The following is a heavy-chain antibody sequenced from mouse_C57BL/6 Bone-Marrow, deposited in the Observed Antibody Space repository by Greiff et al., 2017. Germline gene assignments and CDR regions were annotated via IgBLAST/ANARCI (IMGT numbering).Heavy chain of an antibody. V-gene: IGHV1-15*01. D-gene: IGHD1-1*01. J-gene: IGHJ1*03. Sequence: QVQLQQSGAELVRPGASVTLSCKASGYTFTDYEMHWVKQTPVHGLEWIGAIDPETGGTAYNQKFKGKAILTADKSSSTAYMELRCLTSEDSAVYYCTRDTTVVYWYFDVWGTGTTVTVSS. CDR2: IDPETGGT. CDR1: GYTFTDYE. CDR3: TRDTTVVYWYFDV.